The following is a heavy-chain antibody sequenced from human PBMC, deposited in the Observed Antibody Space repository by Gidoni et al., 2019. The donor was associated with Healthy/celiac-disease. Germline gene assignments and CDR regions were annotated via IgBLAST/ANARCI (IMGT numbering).Heavy chain of an antibody. V-gene: IGHV3-33*01. CDR3: ARDLTYSWNYAAFGY. Sequence: QVQLVESGGGVVQPGRSLRLSCAASGFTFSSSGMHWVRQAPGKGLGWLAVIWYDGSNKYYADSVKGRFAISRDNSKNTLYLQMNSLRAEDTAVYYCARDLTYSWNYAAFGYWGQGTLVTVSS. D-gene: IGHD1-7*01. J-gene: IGHJ4*02. CDR1: GFTFSSSG. CDR2: IWYDGSNK.